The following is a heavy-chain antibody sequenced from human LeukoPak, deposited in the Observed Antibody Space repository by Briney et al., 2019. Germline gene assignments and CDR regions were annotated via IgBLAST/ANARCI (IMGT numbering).Heavy chain of an antibody. CDR2: IRYEGWKK. J-gene: IGHJ4*02. Sequence: GLSLSLPCPSSVFTFSNYGMHWVRQAPGRGLEGVAFIRYEGWKKYYADSVKGRFTISRDNSKDTLCLQMTSLRAEDTAVYYCAKEIWPTVTTPGHTHFDYWGQGTLVTVSS. V-gene: IGHV3-30*02. D-gene: IGHD4-17*01. CDR1: VFTFSNYG. CDR3: AKEIWPTVTTPGHTHFDY.